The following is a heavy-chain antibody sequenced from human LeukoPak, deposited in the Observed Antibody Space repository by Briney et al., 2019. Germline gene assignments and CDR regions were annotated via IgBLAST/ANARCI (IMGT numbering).Heavy chain of an antibody. J-gene: IGHJ5*02. CDR3: ARRSGSSNWFDH. V-gene: IGHV4-59*12. CDR2: MHNSGSN. D-gene: IGHD3-10*01. Sequence: SETLSLTCTVSGGSISSYYWSWIRQPPGKGLEWIAYMHNSGSNNYNPSLKSRVTISVDTSKNQFSLKLSSVTAADTAVYYCARRSGSSNWFDHWGQGTLVTVSS. CDR1: GGSISSYY.